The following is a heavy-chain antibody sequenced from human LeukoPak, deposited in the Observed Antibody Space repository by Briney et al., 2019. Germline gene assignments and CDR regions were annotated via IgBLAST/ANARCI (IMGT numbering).Heavy chain of an antibody. CDR3: ARVSVGDSSGGDY. CDR2: MNPNSGNT. Sequence: GASVKVSCRASGYTFSSYYVHWVRQAPGQGLEWMGWMNPNSGNTDYAQKFQGRVTMTRNTSISTAYMELSSLRSEDTAVYYCARVSVGDSSGGDYWGQGTLVTVSS. V-gene: IGHV1-8*01. CDR1: GYTFSSYY. D-gene: IGHD6-19*01. J-gene: IGHJ4*02.